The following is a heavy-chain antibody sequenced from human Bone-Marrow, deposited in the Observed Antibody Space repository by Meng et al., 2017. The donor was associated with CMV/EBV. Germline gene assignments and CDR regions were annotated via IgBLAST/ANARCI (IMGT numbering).Heavy chain of an antibody. Sequence: GGSLRLSCAACGFTFSSYDMHWVRQATGKGLEWVSAIGTAGDTYYPGSVKGQFTISRENAKDSLYLQMNSLRAGDTAVYYCASPYCSSTSCYTDYYYGMDVWGQGTTVTVSS. CDR2: IGTAGDT. CDR3: ASPYCSSTSCYTDYYYGMDV. V-gene: IGHV3-13*03. J-gene: IGHJ6*02. D-gene: IGHD2-2*02. CDR1: GFTFSSYD.